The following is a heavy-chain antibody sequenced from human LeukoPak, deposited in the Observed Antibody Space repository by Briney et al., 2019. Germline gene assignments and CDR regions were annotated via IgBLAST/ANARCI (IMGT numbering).Heavy chain of an antibody. V-gene: IGHV4-59*08. CDR2: IYYSGST. J-gene: IGHJ4*02. CDR3: ARTVSGLNDYVWGSYRSRPPHYFDY. CDR1: GGSISSYY. D-gene: IGHD3-16*02. Sequence: PSETLSLTCTVSGGSISSYYWSWIRQPPGKGLEWIGYIYYSGSTNCNPSLKSRVTISVDTSKNQFSLKLSSVTAADTAVYYCARTVSGLNDYVWGSYRSRPPHYFDYWGQGTLVTVSS.